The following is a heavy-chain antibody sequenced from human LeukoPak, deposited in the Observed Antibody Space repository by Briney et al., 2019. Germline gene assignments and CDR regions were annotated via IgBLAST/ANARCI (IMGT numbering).Heavy chain of an antibody. Sequence: GGSLRLSCAASGFTFSSYAMSWVRQAPGKGLEWVSAISGSGGSTYYADSVKGQFTISRDNSKNTLYLQMNSLRAEDTAVYYCAKDHTLSGYDRYNFDYWGQGTLVTVSS. D-gene: IGHD5-12*01. J-gene: IGHJ4*02. CDR3: AKDHTLSGYDRYNFDY. V-gene: IGHV3-23*01. CDR2: ISGSGGST. CDR1: GFTFSSYA.